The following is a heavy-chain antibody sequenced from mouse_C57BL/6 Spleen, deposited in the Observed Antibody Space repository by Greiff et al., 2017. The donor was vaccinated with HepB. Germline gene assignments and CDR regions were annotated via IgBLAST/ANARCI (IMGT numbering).Heavy chain of an antibody. D-gene: IGHD1-1*01. CDR1: GYSITSGYY. Sequence: ESGPGLVKPSPSLSLTCSVTGYSITSGYYWNWIRQFPGNKLEWMGYISYDGSNNYNPSLKNRISITRDTSKNQFFLKLNSVTTEDTATYYCARDGYYGSSHWYFDVWGTGTTVTVSS. CDR3: ARDGYYGSSHWYFDV. CDR2: ISYDGSN. J-gene: IGHJ1*03. V-gene: IGHV3-6*01.